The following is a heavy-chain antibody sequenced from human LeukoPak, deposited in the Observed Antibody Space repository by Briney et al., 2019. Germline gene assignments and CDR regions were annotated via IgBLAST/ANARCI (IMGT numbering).Heavy chain of an antibody. V-gene: IGHV1-8*02. D-gene: IGHD4-23*01. CDR3: ARSNFGGNVHFDY. J-gene: IGHJ4*02. CDR1: GYSFTSYD. CDR2: MNPNSGDA. Sequence: ASVKVSRKASGYSFTSYDINWVRQATGQGLEWIGWMNPNSGDADYTQKFKGRVTFTRDTSTRTAYMEVNSLGSEDTAAYYCARSNFGGNVHFDYWGQGTLVTVSS.